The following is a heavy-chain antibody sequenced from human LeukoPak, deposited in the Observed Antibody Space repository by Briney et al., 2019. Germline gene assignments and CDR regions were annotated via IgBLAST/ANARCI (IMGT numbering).Heavy chain of an antibody. CDR3: ARGAWTAYYFDY. CDR1: GFTFSDYY. Sequence: PGGSLRLSCAASGFTFSDYYMNWVPQAPGKGLEWVSSISSSSTIYYADSVKGRFTISRDNAKNTLYLQMNSLRAEDTAVYYCARGAWTAYYFDYWGQGTLVTVSS. CDR2: ISSSSTI. D-gene: IGHD3/OR15-3a*01. V-gene: IGHV3-69-1*01. J-gene: IGHJ4*02.